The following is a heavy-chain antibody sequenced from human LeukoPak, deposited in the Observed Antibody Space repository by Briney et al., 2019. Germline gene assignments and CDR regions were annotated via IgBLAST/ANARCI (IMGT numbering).Heavy chain of an antibody. D-gene: IGHD3-3*01. V-gene: IGHV3-23*01. J-gene: IGHJ4*02. Sequence: PGGSLRLSCAASGFTFSSYAMSWVRQAPGKGLEWVSAISGSGGRTYYADSVKGRFTISRDNSKNTLYLQMNSLRAEDTAVYYCAKDGSEIFGVVIIPYYFDYWGQGTLVTVSS. CDR1: GFTFSSYA. CDR2: ISGSGGRT. CDR3: AKDGSEIFGVVIIPYYFDY.